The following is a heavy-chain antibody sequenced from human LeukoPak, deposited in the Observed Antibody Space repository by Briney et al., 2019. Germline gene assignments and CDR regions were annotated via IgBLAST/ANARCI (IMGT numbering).Heavy chain of an antibody. J-gene: IGHJ5*02. D-gene: IGHD2-2*01. CDR1: GYTLTELS. CDR3: ATNRIVVVPAAMWGGWFDP. Sequence: GASVKVSCKVSGYTLTELSMHWVRQAPGKGLEWMGGFDPEDGETIYAQKFQGRVTMTEDTSTDTAYMELSSLRSEDTAVYYCATNRIVVVPAAMWGGWFDPWVQGTLVTVSS. V-gene: IGHV1-24*01. CDR2: FDPEDGET.